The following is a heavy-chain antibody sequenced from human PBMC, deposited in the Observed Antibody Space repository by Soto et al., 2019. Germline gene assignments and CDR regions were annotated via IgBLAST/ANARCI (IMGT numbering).Heavy chain of an antibody. V-gene: IGHV4-30-2*01. CDR1: GGSISSGGYS. CDR3: ARATVTRVDY. Sequence: QLQLQESGSGLVKPSQTLSLTCAVSGGSISSGGYSWSWIRQPPGKGLEWIGYIYHSGSTYYNPSPKSRITIAVGRSKNQFSLKLSSGTAADTAVYYWARATVTRVDYWGQGTLVTVSS. CDR2: IYHSGST. D-gene: IGHD4-17*01. J-gene: IGHJ4*01.